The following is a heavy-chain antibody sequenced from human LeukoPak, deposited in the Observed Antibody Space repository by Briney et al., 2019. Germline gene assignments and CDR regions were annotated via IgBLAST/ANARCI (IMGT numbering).Heavy chain of an antibody. D-gene: IGHD4-23*01. CDR2: IYYSGST. J-gene: IGHJ3*02. CDR1: GGSISSYH. V-gene: IGHV4-59*01. CDR3: ARDPWSYGGTHIRNAFDI. Sequence: PSETLSLTCTVSGGSISSYHWSWIRQPPGKGLEWIGYIYYSGSTNYNPSLKSRVTISVDTSKNQFSLKLSSVTAADTAVYYCARDPWSYGGTHIRNAFDIWGQGTMVTVSS.